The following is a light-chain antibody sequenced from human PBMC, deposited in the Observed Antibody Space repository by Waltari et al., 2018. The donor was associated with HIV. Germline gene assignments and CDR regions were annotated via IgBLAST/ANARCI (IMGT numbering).Light chain of an antibody. V-gene: IGLV3-21*04. CDR3: QVWDSSSDHVL. CDR1: NIGSLS. Sequence: SYVVSQPPSVSVAPGQTAAITCGGHNIGSLSVHWYQQRPGQAPVLVISYDNDRPSGIPERFSGSSSGNTATLTIRGVEAGDEADYYCQVWDSSSDHVLFGGGTKLTVL. CDR2: YDN. J-gene: IGLJ2*01.